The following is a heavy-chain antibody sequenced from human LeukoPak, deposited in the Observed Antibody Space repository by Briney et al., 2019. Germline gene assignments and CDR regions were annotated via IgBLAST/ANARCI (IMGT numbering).Heavy chain of an antibody. J-gene: IGHJ4*02. D-gene: IGHD5-24*01. CDR1: GFIFSSNW. Sequence: GSLRLSCAASGFIFSSNWMSWVRLAPGKGLEWVANIKEDGTETYYVDSVKGRFTISRDNAKKSLYLQMNSLRVEDTAVYYCAKEGRSLQTYWGQGTLVTVSS. CDR3: AKEGRSLQTY. V-gene: IGHV3-7*03. CDR2: IKEDGTET.